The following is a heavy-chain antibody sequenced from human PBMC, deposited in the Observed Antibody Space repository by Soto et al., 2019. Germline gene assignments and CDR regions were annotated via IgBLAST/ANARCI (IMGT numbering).Heavy chain of an antibody. D-gene: IGHD2-8*02. CDR2: ISSSSSTI. Sequence: EVQLVESGGGLVQPGGSLRLSCAASGFTFSSYSMNWVRQAPGKGLEWVSYISSSSSTIYYADSVKGRFTISRDNAKNSLYLQMNSLRDVDTAVYYCARDPAPGGMDVWGQGTTVTVSS. CDR1: GFTFSSYS. V-gene: IGHV3-48*02. CDR3: ARDPAPGGMDV. J-gene: IGHJ6*02.